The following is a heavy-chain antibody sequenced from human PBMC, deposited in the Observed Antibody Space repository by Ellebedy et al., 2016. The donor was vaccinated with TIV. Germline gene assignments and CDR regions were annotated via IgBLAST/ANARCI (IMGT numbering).Heavy chain of an antibody. J-gene: IGHJ3*02. V-gene: IGHV1-24*01. D-gene: IGHD6-13*01. CDR2: FDPEDGET. Sequence: ASVKVSCXVSGYTLTELSMHWVRQAPGKGLEWMGGFDPEDGETIYAQKFQGRVTMTEDTSTDTAYMELSSLRSEDTAVYYCATDPYSSSWYDAFDIWGQGTMVTVSS. CDR1: GYTLTELS. CDR3: ATDPYSSSWYDAFDI.